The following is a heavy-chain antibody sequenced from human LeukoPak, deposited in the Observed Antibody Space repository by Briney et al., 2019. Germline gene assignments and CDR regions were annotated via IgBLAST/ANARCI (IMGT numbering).Heavy chain of an antibody. CDR3: ARSRDCSSASCYGDDYYFDY. J-gene: IGHJ4*02. CDR2: ISAYNGNT. Sequence: ASVKVSCKASGYTFTSYGISWVRQAPGQGLEWMGWISAYNGNTNYAQKLQGRVTMTTDTCTSTAYMELRSLRSDDTAVYYCARSRDCSSASCYGDDYYFDYWGQGTLVTVSS. D-gene: IGHD2-2*01. V-gene: IGHV1-18*01. CDR1: GYTFTSYG.